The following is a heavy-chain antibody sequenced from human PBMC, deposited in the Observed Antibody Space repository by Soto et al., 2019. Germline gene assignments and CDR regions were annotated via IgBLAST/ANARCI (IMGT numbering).Heavy chain of an antibody. V-gene: IGHV1-46*01. CDR1: GYTFSTYY. CDR2: INPSGGST. CDR3: ARYDYNGYYLDY. J-gene: IGHJ4*02. D-gene: IGHD4-4*01. Sequence: QVQLVQSGAEVKKPGASVKVSCKASGYTFSTYYMHWVRQAPGQGYEWMGIINPSGGSTTYAQKFQGRVTMTRDTSTTTGYMELSSLRSEDTAVYYCARYDYNGYYLDYWGQGTLVTVSS.